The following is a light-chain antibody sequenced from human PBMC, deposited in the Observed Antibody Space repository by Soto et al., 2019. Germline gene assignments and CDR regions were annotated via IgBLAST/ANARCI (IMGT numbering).Light chain of an antibody. J-gene: IGLJ1*01. CDR3: ATWDDTLSLYV. CDR2: TNN. V-gene: IGLV1-47*01. CDR1: SSNIGSNS. Sequence: QSVLTQPPSASGTPGQRVTISCSGSSSNIGSNSVYWYQQLPGTAPKLLIYTNNQRPSGVPDRFSGSKSGTSASLAISGLRSEDEADYYCATWDDTLSLYVFGTGTKVTVL.